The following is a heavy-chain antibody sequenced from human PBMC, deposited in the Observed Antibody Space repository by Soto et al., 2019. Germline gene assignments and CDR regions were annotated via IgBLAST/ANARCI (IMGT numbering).Heavy chain of an antibody. CDR3: AREYSSSSFNYYGMDV. V-gene: IGHV3-48*03. CDR1: GSTFSSYE. Sequence: GGSLRLSCAASGSTFSSYEMNWVRQAPGKGLEWVSYISSSGSTIYYADSVKGRFTISRDNAKNSLYLQMNSLRAEDTAVYYCAREYSSSSFNYYGMDVWGQGTTVTVS. D-gene: IGHD6-6*01. J-gene: IGHJ6*02. CDR2: ISSSGSTI.